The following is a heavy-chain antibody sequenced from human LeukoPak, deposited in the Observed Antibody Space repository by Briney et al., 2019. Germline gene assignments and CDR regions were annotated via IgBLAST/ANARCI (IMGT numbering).Heavy chain of an antibody. V-gene: IGHV3-11*01. CDR1: GLIFSGYY. CDR2: ITSSGSMM. CDR3: ARVRGYCSSTSCYPYYFDY. D-gene: IGHD2-2*01. J-gene: IGHJ4*02. Sequence: PGGSLSLSCAAPGLIFSGYYMGWIRQAPGKGLERVSYITSSGSMMYYADSVKGRFTISRDNAKNSLYVQMDSLRAEDTAIYYCARVRGYCSSTSCYPYYFDYWGQGTLVTVSS.